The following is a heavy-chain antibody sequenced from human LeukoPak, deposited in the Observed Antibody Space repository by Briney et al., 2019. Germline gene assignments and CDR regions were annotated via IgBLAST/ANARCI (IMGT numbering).Heavy chain of an antibody. V-gene: IGHV3-48*01. CDR2: ISSSGSVT. J-gene: IGHJ3*02. CDR3: ARPGITAFDI. D-gene: IGHD3-10*01. Sequence: GGSLRLSCVASGFTLSSHNINWVRQAPGKGLEWVSHISSSGSVTYYGDSVKGRITISRDNAKNSVSLYMNSLRAEDSAVYYCARPGITAFDIWGQGTMVTASS. CDR1: GFTLSSHN.